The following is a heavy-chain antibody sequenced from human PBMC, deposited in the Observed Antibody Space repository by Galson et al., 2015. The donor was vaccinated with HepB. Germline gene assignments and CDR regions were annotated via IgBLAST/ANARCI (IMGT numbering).Heavy chain of an antibody. D-gene: IGHD6-13*01. J-gene: IGHJ4*02. CDR1: GYTFTSYA. CDR2: INAGNGNT. CDR3: ARGWGTQQLVLIY. V-gene: IGHV1-3*01. Sequence: SVKVSCKASGYTFTSYAMHWVRQAPGQRLEWMGWINAGNGNTKYSQKFQGRVTITRDTSASTAYMELSSLRSEDTAVYYCARGWGTQQLVLIYWGQGTLVTVSS.